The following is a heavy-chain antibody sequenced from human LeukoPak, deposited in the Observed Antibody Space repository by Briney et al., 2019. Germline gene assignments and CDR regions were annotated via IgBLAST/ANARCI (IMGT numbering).Heavy chain of an antibody. CDR1: GGSFSGYY. V-gene: IGHV4-34*01. D-gene: IGHD3-10*01. J-gene: IGHJ4*02. Sequence: PSETLSLTCAVYGGSFSGYYWSWIRQPPGKGLEWIGEINHNGSTNYNPSLKSRVTISVDTSKNQFSLKLSSVTAADTAVYYCARERITMVRGVVRSPIDYWGQGTLVTVSS. CDR3: ARERITMVRGVVRSPIDY. CDR2: INHNGST.